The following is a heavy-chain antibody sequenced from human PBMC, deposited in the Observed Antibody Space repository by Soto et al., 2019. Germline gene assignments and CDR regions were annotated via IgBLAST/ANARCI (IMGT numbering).Heavy chain of an antibody. J-gene: IGHJ3*02. CDR2: IKSKTADGTT. D-gene: IGHD2-21*01. Sequence: EVQLVESGGGLVKPGGSLRLSCAASGFTFSDAWMSWLRQTPGKGLQWVGRIKSKTADGTTVYAAPVKGRFTISRDDSENTLYLEMKSLKPEDTDVYYCTREGGGGIGGAFEICGQGTMVTVAS. CDR3: TREGGGGIGGAFEI. V-gene: IGHV3-15*01. CDR1: GFTFSDAW.